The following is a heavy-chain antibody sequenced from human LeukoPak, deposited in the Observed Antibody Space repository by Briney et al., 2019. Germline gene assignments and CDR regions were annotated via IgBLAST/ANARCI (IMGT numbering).Heavy chain of an antibody. CDR1: GFTLRSYG. D-gene: IGHD6-6*01. J-gene: IGHJ4*02. Sequence: PGGSLRLSRVASGFTLRSYGLNWVRRAPGKGLEWVSFISTSSSYIYYGDSVKGRFTISRDNAKNSLFLQMNSLRAEDTAVYYCARSADSSSSISISPFDYWGQGTQITVSS. CDR2: ISTSSSYI. CDR3: ARSADSSSSISISPFDY. V-gene: IGHV3-21*06.